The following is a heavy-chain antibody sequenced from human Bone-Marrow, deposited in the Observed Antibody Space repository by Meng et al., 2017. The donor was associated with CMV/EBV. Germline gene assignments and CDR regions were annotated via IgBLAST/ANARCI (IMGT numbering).Heavy chain of an antibody. CDR2: ISNGGSTI. J-gene: IGHJ5*02. V-gene: IGHV3-11*01. Sequence: GESLKISCAASGFTFSDYYMSWIRQAPGKGLECVSYISNGGSTIHYADSVKGRFTISRDNAKNSLYLQMNNLRAEDTALYYCARVGYDYVWGSYRPFDPWGQGTLVTVSS. CDR3: ARVGYDYVWGSYRPFDP. CDR1: GFTFSDYY. D-gene: IGHD3-16*02.